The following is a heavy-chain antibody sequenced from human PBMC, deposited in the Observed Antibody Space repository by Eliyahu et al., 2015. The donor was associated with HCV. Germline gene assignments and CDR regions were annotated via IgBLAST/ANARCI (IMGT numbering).Heavy chain of an antibody. J-gene: IGHJ4*02. D-gene: IGHD6-6*01. CDR3: AKDIAARPEIDH. V-gene: IGHV3-30*18. Sequence: QVQLVESGGGVVQPGRSLRLXCAASGXTFSSYGMAWVRQAPGKGVEWVAVISYDGNNKYYADSVKGRFTISRDNSKNTLYLQMNSLRAEDTAVYYCAKDIAARPEIDHWGQGTQVTVSS. CDR2: ISYDGNNK. CDR1: GXTFSSYG.